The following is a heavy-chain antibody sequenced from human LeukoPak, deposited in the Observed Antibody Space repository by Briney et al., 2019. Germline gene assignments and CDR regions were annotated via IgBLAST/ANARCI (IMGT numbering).Heavy chain of an antibody. V-gene: IGHV3-11*01. CDR2: ISSSGSTI. CDR1: GFTFSDYY. Sequence: PGGSLRLSCAASGFTFSDYYMSWIRQAPGKGLEWVSYISSSGSTIYYADSVKGRFTISRDNAKNSLYLQMNSLRAEDTAVYYCARSVDTAMVDAFDIWGQGTMVTVSS. J-gene: IGHJ3*02. CDR3: ARSVDTAMVDAFDI. D-gene: IGHD5-18*01.